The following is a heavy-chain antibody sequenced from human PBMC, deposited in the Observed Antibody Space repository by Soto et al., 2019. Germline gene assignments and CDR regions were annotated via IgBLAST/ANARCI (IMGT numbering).Heavy chain of an antibody. CDR2: IYYSGST. J-gene: IGHJ5*02. D-gene: IGHD3-22*01. CDR1: GGSISSYY. Sequence: SETLSLTCTVSGGSISSYYWSWIRQPPGKGLEWIGYIYYSGSTNHNPSLKSRVTISVDTSKNQFSLKLSSVTAADTAVYYCARDYYYDSSGYYYVPWFDPWGQGTLVTVSS. V-gene: IGHV4-59*01. CDR3: ARDYYYDSSGYYYVPWFDP.